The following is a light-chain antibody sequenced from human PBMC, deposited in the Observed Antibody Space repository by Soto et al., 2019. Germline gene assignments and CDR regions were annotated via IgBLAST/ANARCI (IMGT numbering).Light chain of an antibody. CDR1: QGISTY. Sequence: DIQMTQSPSSLSASVGDRVTITCRASQGISTYLVWYQQKPGTVPKLLIFVASTLQSGVPSRFSGSGSGTDFTLTISSLQPEDVATYYCQSYTGAPWTFGQGTKVEI. CDR2: VAS. V-gene: IGKV1-27*01. CDR3: QSYTGAPWT. J-gene: IGKJ1*01.